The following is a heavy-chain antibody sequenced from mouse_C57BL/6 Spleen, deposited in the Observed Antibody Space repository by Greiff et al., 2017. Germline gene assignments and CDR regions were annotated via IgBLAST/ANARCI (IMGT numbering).Heavy chain of an antibody. CDR3: AKSASYYAMDY. CDR1: GYSFTSYY. Sequence: QVQLQQSGPELVKPGASVKISCKASGYSFTSYYIHWVRQRPGQGLEWIGWIYPGSGNTKYNEKFKGKCPLTADTSSSPAYLHLSSLTSEDSAVYYCAKSASYYAMDYWGQGTSVTVSS. CDR2: IYPGSGNT. V-gene: IGHV1-66*01. J-gene: IGHJ4*01.